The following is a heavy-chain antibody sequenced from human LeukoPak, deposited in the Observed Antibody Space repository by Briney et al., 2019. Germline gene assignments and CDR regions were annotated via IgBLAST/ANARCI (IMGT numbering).Heavy chain of an antibody. J-gene: IGHJ5*02. D-gene: IGHD3-10*01. Sequence: ASVKVSCKASGYTFTSYYMHWVRQAPGQGLEWMGIINPSGGSTSYARKFQGRVTMTRDTSTSTVYMELSSLRSEDTAVYYCARGPYYGSGSYYWFDPWGQGTLVTVSS. V-gene: IGHV1-46*01. CDR3: ARGPYYGSGSYYWFDP. CDR2: INPSGGST. CDR1: GYTFTSYY.